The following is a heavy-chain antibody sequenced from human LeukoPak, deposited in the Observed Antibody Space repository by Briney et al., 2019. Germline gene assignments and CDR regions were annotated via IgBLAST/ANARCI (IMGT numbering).Heavy chain of an antibody. D-gene: IGHD6-19*01. V-gene: IGHV4-34*01. Sequence: SEALSLTCAVYGGSFSGYYWSWIRQPPGKGLEWIGEINHSGSTNYNPSLKSRVTISVDTSKNQFSLKLSSVTAADTAVYYCARLQGLVRDGNYYFDYWGQGTLVTVSS. CDR1: GGSFSGYY. CDR2: INHSGST. CDR3: ARLQGLVRDGNYYFDY. J-gene: IGHJ4*02.